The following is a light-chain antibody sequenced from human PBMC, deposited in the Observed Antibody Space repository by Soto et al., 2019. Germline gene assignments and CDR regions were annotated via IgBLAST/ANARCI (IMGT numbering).Light chain of an antibody. CDR2: GSS. J-gene: IGKJ1*01. Sequence: EIVLTQSPGPLSLSPGERATISCRASQRVSSRYFAWFQQRPGQVPRLLIFGSSSRAPGIPDRFSGSGSGTDFTLTISRLEPEDFGVYYCQQYYHLPRTFGQGSKVEIK. CDR3: QQYYHLPRT. CDR1: QRVSSRY. V-gene: IGKV3-20*01.